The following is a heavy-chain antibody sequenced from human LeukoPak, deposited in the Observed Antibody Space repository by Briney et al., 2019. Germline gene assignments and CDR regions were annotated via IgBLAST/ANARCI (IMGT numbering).Heavy chain of an antibody. D-gene: IGHD3-10*01. CDR2: IHTSGST. J-gene: IGHJ6*03. Sequence: SETLSLTCTVSGGSISSYYWGWIRQPAGKGLEWIGRIHTSGSTKYNPSLKSRVTMSVDTSKNQFSLKLSSVTAADTAVHYCARDQYYYGSGSLYMDVWGKGTTVTISS. CDR1: GGSISSYY. CDR3: ARDQYYYGSGSLYMDV. V-gene: IGHV4-4*07.